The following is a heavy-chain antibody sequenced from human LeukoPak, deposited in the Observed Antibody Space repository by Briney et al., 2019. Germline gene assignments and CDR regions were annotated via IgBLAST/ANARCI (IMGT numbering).Heavy chain of an antibody. CDR1: GFTFSSYE. CDR2: ISSSGSTI. V-gene: IGHV3-48*03. CDR3: ARATNWGYAFDI. Sequence: GGSLRLSCAASGFTFSSYEMNWVRQAPGKGLEWVSYISSSGSTICYADSVKGRFTISRDNAKNSLYLQMNSLRAEDTAVYYCARATNWGYAFDIWGQGTVVTVSS. D-gene: IGHD7-27*01. J-gene: IGHJ3*02.